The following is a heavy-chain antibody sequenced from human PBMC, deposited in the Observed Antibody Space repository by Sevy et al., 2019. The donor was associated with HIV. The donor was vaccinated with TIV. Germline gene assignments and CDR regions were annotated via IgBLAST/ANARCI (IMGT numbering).Heavy chain of an antibody. J-gene: IGHJ3*01. CDR2: INWNGGST. D-gene: IGHD1-26*01. CDR1: GFTFDDYG. CDR3: ARDGVSGSYPYV. Sequence: GGSLRLSCAASGFTFDDYGMSWVRQAPGKGLEWVSGINWNGGSTGYADSVKGRLTISRDNAKNSLYLQMNSLRAEDTALYYCARDGVSGSYPYVWGQGTMVTVSS. V-gene: IGHV3-20*04.